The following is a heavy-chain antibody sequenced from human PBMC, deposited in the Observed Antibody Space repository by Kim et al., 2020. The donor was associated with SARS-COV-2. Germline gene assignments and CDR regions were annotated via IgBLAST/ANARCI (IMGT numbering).Heavy chain of an antibody. J-gene: IGHJ4*02. V-gene: IGHV4-34*01. D-gene: IGHD2-15*01. CDR3: ARGEVAASPGFDH. Sequence: YNPTLKSRVTISVDTSKNQFSLKLSSVTAADTAVYYRARGEVAASPGFDHWGQGTLVTVSS.